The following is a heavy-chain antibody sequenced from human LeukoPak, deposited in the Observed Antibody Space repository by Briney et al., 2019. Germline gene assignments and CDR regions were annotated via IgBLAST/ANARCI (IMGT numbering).Heavy chain of an antibody. Sequence: ASVKVSCKASGYTFTGYYMHWVRQAPGQGLEWMGRINPNSGGTNYAQKFQGRVTMTRDTSISTAYMELSRLRSDDTAVYYCASPVYCSSTSCYTLSYYYYGMDVWGQGTTVTVSS. CDR1: GYTFTGYY. J-gene: IGHJ6*02. CDR2: INPNSGGT. CDR3: ASPVYCSSTSCYTLSYYYYGMDV. D-gene: IGHD2-2*02. V-gene: IGHV1-2*06.